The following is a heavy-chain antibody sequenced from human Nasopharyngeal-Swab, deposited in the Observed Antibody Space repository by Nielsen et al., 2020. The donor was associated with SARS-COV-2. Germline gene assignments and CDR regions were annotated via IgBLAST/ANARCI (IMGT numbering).Heavy chain of an antibody. Sequence: GKSLKISCAASGFIFSASAIHWVRQASGKGLEWVGRIGDKEHNYATTYGASVQGRFTISRDDSKNTAFLQMDGLKTEDTALYYCTTDFYFDYWGQGALVTVSS. V-gene: IGHV3-73*01. CDR1: GFIFSASA. CDR3: TTDFYFDY. CDR2: IGDKEHNYAT. J-gene: IGHJ4*02.